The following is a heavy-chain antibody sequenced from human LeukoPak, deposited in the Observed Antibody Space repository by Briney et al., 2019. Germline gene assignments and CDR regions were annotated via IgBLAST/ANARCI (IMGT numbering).Heavy chain of an antibody. CDR1: GYTFTSYG. Sequence: ASVKVSCKTSGYTFTSYGFSWVRQAPGQGLEWMGWISTYYGNTNYAQKLQDRVTMTTDTSTSTAYMELTSLRSDDTAVYYCARVYSTNYYGSGDRPFLFDYWGQGTVVTVSS. CDR3: ARVYSTNYYGSGDRPFLFDY. V-gene: IGHV1-18*01. D-gene: IGHD3-10*01. CDR2: ISTYYGNT. J-gene: IGHJ4*02.